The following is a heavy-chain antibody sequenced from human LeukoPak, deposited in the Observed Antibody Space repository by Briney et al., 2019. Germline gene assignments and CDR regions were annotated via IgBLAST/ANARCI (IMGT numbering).Heavy chain of an antibody. Sequence: PLASVKVSCTASGYTFTGYYMHWVRQAPGQGLEWMGGIIPIFGTANYAQKFQGRVTITADKSTSTAYMELSSLSSEDTAVYYCARDGGGYFNWLYARLGYYYFDYWGQGTLVTVSS. CDR2: IIPIFGTA. CDR3: ARDGGGYFNWLYARLGYYYFDY. V-gene: IGHV1-69*06. J-gene: IGHJ4*02. D-gene: IGHD3-9*01. CDR1: GYTFTGYY.